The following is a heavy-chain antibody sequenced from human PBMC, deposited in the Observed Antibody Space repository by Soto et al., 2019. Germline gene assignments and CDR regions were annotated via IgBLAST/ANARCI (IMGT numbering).Heavy chain of an antibody. D-gene: IGHD2-15*01. V-gene: IGHV3-21*01. Sequence: PGGSLRLSCAASGFTFSSYAMSWVRQAPGKRLEWLSSISSSGYIFSTDSVRGRFTISRDNAKNSVYQQINSLRAEDTAVYFCARDCSGGSCYPGMDVWGQGTTVTAP. CDR1: GFTFSSYA. CDR3: ARDCSGGSCYPGMDV. J-gene: IGHJ6*02. CDR2: ISSSGYI.